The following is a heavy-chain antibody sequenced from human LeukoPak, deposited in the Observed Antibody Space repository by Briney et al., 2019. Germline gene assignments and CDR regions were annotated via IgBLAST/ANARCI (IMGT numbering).Heavy chain of an antibody. V-gene: IGHV1-2*02. J-gene: IGHJ4*02. CDR1: GYTFTGYY. D-gene: IGHD3-22*01. Sequence: ASVKVSCKASGYTFTGYYMHWVRQAPGQGLEWMGWINPNSGGTNYAQKFQGRVTMTRDTSISTAYMELSRLRSDDTAVYYCARVKGGYRIIDYRGQGTLVTVSS. CDR2: INPNSGGT. CDR3: ARVKGGYRIIDY.